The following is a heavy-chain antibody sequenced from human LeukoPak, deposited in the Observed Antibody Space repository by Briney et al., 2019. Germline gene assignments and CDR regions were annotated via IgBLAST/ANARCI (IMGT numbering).Heavy chain of an antibody. V-gene: IGHV4-59*08. CDR3: ARLQQWLAPFDF. CDR1: GSSMSFYY. D-gene: IGHD6-19*01. Sequence: SETLSLTCTVSGSSMSFYYWNWIRQPPGKGLEWIGYIYYSGSTDYNPSLKSRVTISVDTSKNQFSLKLSSVTAADTAAYYCARLQQWLAPFDFWGQGSLVTVSS. CDR2: IYYSGST. J-gene: IGHJ4*02.